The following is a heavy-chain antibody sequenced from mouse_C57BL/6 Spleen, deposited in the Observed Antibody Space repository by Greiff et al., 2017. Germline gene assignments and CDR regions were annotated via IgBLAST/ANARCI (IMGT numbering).Heavy chain of an antibody. CDR2: IDPSDSYT. CDR3: ASGYYGKPWFAY. D-gene: IGHD1-1*01. CDR1: GYTFTSYW. Sequence: VQLQQPGAELVMPGASVTLSCKASGYTFTSYWMHWVKQRPGQGLEWIGEIDPSDSYTNYNQKFKGKSTLTVDTSSSEAYMQLISLTSENSAVYYCASGYYGKPWFAYWGQGTLVTVSA. J-gene: IGHJ3*01. V-gene: IGHV1-69*01.